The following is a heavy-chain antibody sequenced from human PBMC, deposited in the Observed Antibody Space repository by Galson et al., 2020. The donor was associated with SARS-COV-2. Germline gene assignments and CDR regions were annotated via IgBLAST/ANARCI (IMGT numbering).Heavy chain of an antibody. D-gene: IGHD3-10*01. J-gene: IGHJ4*02. CDR3: ARDGGLVRGVDY. CDR2: IYYSGST. CDR1: GGSISTYY. V-gene: IGHV4-59*01. Sequence: SETLSLTCTVSGGSISTYYWSWIRQPPGKGLEWIGYIYYSGSTYYNPSLKSRVIISIDTSKSQFSLKLSSVTAADTAVYYCARDGGLVRGVDYWGQGTLVTVSS.